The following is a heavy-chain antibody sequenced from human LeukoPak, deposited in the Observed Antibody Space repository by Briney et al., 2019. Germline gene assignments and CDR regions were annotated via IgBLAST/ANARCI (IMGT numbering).Heavy chain of an antibody. CDR2: IYYSGNT. Sequence: PSETLSLTCTVSGGSTSNSNFYWGWIRQPPGKGLEWIGSIYYSGNTYYNPSLKSRVTISVDTSKNHLSLKLSSVTAADTAVYYCARKLGYCSSTSCLYFDYWGQGTLVTVSS. CDR1: GGSTSNSNFY. V-gene: IGHV4-39*02. CDR3: ARKLGYCSSTSCLYFDY. D-gene: IGHD2-2*01. J-gene: IGHJ4*02.